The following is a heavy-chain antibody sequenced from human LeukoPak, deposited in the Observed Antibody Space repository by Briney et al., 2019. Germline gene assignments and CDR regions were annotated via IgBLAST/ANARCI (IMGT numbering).Heavy chain of an antibody. CDR3: AKDQGHDYGGTRDY. J-gene: IGHJ4*02. V-gene: IGHV3-23*01. Sequence: SGGTLRLSCAASGFTFSSYGMSWVRQAPGKGLEWVSAISGSGGSTYYADSVKGRFTISRDNSKNTLYLQMNSLRAEDTAVYYCAKDQGHDYGGTRDYWGQGTLVTVSS. D-gene: IGHD4-23*01. CDR2: ISGSGGST. CDR1: GFTFSSYG.